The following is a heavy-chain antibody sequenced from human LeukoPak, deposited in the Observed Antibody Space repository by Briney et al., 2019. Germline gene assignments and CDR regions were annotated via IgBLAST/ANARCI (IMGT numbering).Heavy chain of an antibody. CDR3: ARAGSSSPYAFDI. D-gene: IGHD6-6*01. J-gene: IGHJ3*02. CDR2: IIPIFGTA. CDR1: GGTFSSYA. Sequence: SVKVSCKASGGTFSSYAISRVRQAPGQGLEWMGGIIPIFGTANYAQKFQGRVTITADESTSTAYMELSSLRSEDTAVYYCARAGSSSPYAFDIWGQGTMVTVSS. V-gene: IGHV1-69*13.